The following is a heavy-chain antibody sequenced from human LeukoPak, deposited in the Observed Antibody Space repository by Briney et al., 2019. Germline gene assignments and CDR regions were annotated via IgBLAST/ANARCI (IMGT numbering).Heavy chain of an antibody. Sequence: PSETLSLTCTVSGGSISRGAYYWGWIRQPPGKGLEWIGSIYYNGNTYYYPSLKSRVTIPVDTSKNQFSLILTSVTAADTAVYYCARHGNRFGYWFDPWGQGTLVTVSS. CDR2: IYYNGNT. V-gene: IGHV4-39*01. CDR1: GGSISRGAYY. CDR3: ARHGNRFGYWFDP. J-gene: IGHJ5*02. D-gene: IGHD5-18*01.